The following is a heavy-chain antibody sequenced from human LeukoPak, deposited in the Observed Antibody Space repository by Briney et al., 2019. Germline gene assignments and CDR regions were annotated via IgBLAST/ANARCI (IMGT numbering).Heavy chain of an antibody. CDR3: ARDPSGWFSNYYYYMDV. D-gene: IGHD6-19*01. CDR2: ISAYNGNT. Sequence: GASVKVSCKASGYTFTSYGISWVRQAPGQGLEWMGWISAYNGNTNYAQKLQGRVTMTTDTSTSTAYMELRSLRSDDTAVYYCARDPSGWFSNYYYYMDVWGKGTTVTVSS. V-gene: IGHV1-18*01. J-gene: IGHJ6*03. CDR1: GYTFTSYG.